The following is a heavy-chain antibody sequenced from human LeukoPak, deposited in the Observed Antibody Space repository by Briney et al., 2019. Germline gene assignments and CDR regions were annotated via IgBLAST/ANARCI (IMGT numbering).Heavy chain of an antibody. CDR2: INHSGST. CDR3: ARRLLGYCSGGSCYSGYFQH. D-gene: IGHD2-15*01. Sequence: PSETLSLTCAVYGGSFSGYYWSWIRQPPGKGLEWIGEINHSGSTNSNPSLKSRVTISVDTSKNQFSLKLSSATAADTAMYYCARRLLGYCSGGSCYSGYFQHWGQGTLVTVSS. CDR1: GGSFSGYY. V-gene: IGHV4-34*01. J-gene: IGHJ1*01.